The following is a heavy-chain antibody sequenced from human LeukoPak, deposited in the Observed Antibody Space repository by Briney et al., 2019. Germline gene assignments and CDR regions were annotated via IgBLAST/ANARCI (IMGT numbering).Heavy chain of an antibody. CDR3: ATDSNPFDF. Sequence: GGSLRLSCVASGLTFNTYPMAWVRQAPGKGLEWVSRISGSGDTTYYTDSVRGRFTISRDNSKNKVFLQMNSLRAEDTAIYFCATDSNPFDFWGQGTLVTVPS. V-gene: IGHV3-23*01. D-gene: IGHD6-13*01. J-gene: IGHJ4*02. CDR2: ISGSGDTT. CDR1: GLTFNTYP.